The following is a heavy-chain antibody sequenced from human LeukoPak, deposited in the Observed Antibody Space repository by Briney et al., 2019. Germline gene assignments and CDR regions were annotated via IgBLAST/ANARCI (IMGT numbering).Heavy chain of an antibody. Sequence: PGGSLRLSCTASGFTLSSYAMSWVRQAPGKGPEWVANINLDGSQKYYVDSVKGRFTISRDNAENSLYLQMNSLRAEDTALYYCARKRPNYFDYWGQGTLVTVSS. CDR3: ARKRPNYFDY. J-gene: IGHJ4*02. V-gene: IGHV3-7*01. CDR1: GFTLSSYA. CDR2: INLDGSQK.